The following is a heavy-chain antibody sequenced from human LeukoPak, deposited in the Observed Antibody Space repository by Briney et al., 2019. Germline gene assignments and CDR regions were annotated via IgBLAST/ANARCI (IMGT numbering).Heavy chain of an antibody. J-gene: IGHJ4*02. V-gene: IGHV4-31*03. Sequence: SQTLSLTCTVSGGSISSGGYYWSWLRQHPGKGLEWIGYIYYSGSTYYNPSLKSRVTISVDTSKNQFSLKLSSVTAADTAVYYCARGRLGYCTNGVCPYYFDYWGQGTLVTVSS. CDR3: ARGRLGYCTNGVCPYYFDY. D-gene: IGHD2-8*01. CDR1: GGSISSGGYY. CDR2: IYYSGST.